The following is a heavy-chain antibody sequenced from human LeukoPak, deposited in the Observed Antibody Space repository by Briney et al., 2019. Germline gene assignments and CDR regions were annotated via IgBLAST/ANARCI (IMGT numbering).Heavy chain of an antibody. Sequence: SETLSLTCAVDGGSFSGYYWSWIRQPPGKGLEWIGEINHSGSTNYNPSLKSRVTISVDTSKNQFSLKLSSVTAADTAVYYCARARPSLWFGELLGYWGQGTLVTVSS. D-gene: IGHD3-10*01. CDR2: INHSGST. V-gene: IGHV4-34*01. J-gene: IGHJ4*02. CDR1: GGSFSGYY. CDR3: ARARPSLWFGELLGY.